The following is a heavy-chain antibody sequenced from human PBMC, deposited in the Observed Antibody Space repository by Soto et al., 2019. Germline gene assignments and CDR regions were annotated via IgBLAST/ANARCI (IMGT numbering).Heavy chain of an antibody. CDR1: GDSITSIYH. Sequence: SETLSLTCAVSGDSITSIYHWAWIRQPPGKRLEWIGYVYYSGTTNYNPSLKSRVTISVDLSKNRFSLRLSSVTTADTALYYCARTTAVPNTLRSRYFFDYWGQGTLVTVSS. V-gene: IGHV4-61*05. CDR3: ARTTAVPNTLRSRYFFDY. J-gene: IGHJ4*02. CDR2: VYYSGTT. D-gene: IGHD4-17*01.